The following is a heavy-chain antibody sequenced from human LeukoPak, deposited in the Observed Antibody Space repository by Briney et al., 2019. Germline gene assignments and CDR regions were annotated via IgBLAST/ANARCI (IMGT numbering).Heavy chain of an antibody. V-gene: IGHV3-74*01. CDR3: ARGHSPGYMDV. CDR2: IGSDGTST. CDR1: GFTFSSYW. Sequence: PGRSLRLSCEASGFTFSSYWMHWVRQAPGRGLVWVSRIGSDGTSTNYADSVKGRFTISRDNAKNTLYLQMNSLRAEDTTVYYCARGHSPGYMDVWDKGTTVTVSS. D-gene: IGHD2-15*01. J-gene: IGHJ6*03.